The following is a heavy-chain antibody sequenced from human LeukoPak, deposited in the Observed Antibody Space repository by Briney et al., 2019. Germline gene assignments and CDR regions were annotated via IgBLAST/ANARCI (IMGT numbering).Heavy chain of an antibody. V-gene: IGHV1-8*01. Sequence: ASVKVSCKASGYTFINYDVIWVRQATGQGLEWMGRMNPETGDTGYAQKFQGRVFMTRDTSINTAYMDLISLSSDDTAVYYCARGKGMATLFYYYMDVWGKGTTVTVSS. CDR1: GYTFINYD. D-gene: IGHD5-24*01. J-gene: IGHJ6*03. CDR3: ARGKGMATLFYYYMDV. CDR2: MNPETGDT.